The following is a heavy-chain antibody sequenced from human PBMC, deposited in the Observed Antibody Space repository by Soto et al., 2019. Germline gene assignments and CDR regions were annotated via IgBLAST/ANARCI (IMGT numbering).Heavy chain of an antibody. J-gene: IGHJ5*01. CDR3: ARLAYSNFLGGLDS. D-gene: IGHD1-26*01. Sequence: QGQLVESGGGVVQPGGSLRLSCAASGFIFSAYGIHWVRQAPGKGLEWVAIVWNDGINKYYADSVKDRFTISRDNFKNTVDLQMNSLRVEDTAVYYCARLAYSNFLGGLDSWGQGTLVTASS. V-gene: IGHV3-33*01. CDR2: VWNDGINK. CDR1: GFIFSAYG.